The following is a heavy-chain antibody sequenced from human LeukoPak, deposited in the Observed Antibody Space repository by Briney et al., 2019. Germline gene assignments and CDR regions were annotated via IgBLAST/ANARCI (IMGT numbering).Heavy chain of an antibody. CDR3: ARLSGGNTGPFDY. V-gene: IGHV4-59*08. CDR2: IYYSGNT. D-gene: IGHD4-23*01. CDR1: GGSIGSYY. J-gene: IGHJ4*02. Sequence: SETLSLTCTVSGGSIGSYYLSWIRQPPGRGLEWIWYIYYSGNTNYNPSLKSRVTISVDTSKNQFSLKLTSLTAADTAVYYCARLSGGNTGPFDYWGQGTRVTVSS.